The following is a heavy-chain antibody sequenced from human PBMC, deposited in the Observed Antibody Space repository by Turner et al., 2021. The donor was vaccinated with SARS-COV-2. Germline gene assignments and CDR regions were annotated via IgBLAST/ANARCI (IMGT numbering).Heavy chain of an antibody. D-gene: IGHD2-8*01. CDR1: GFTFSDAY. CDR2: IKSKTDGGTT. CDR3: TGRGKVSYTWFDP. J-gene: IGHJ5*02. Sequence: EVQLVESGGGLVKPGGSLRLYCAASGFTFSDAYMSWVRQAPGKGLEWVGRIKSKTDGGTTDYAAPVKGRFTISRDDSENTLYLQMNSLKTEDTAVYYCTGRGKVSYTWFDPWGQGTLVTVSS. V-gene: IGHV3-15*01.